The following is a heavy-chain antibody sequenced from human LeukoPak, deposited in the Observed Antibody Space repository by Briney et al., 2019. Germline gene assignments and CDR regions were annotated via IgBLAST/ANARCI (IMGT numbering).Heavy chain of an antibody. Sequence: PSETLSLTCTVSGGSVSSGSYYWSWIRQPPGRGLEWIAYIHYSGSAAHNPSLKSRVTISRDMSTNQFSLKMTSVTAADTAVYFCARDMGAPDYGSYSVDYWGQGTLVTVSS. J-gene: IGHJ4*02. D-gene: IGHD4-23*01. CDR2: IHYSGSA. V-gene: IGHV4-61*01. CDR3: ARDMGAPDYGSYSVDY. CDR1: GGSVSSGSYY.